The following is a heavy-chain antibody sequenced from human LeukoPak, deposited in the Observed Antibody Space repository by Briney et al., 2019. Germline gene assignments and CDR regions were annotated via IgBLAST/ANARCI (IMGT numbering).Heavy chain of an antibody. D-gene: IGHD4-17*01. V-gene: IGHV1-69*01. J-gene: IGHJ4*02. CDR2: IIPIFGTA. Sequence: ASVKVSCKASRGTFSSYSISWVRQAPGQGLEWMGGIIPIFGTANYAQKFQGRVTITADESTSTAYMELSSLRSEDTAVYYCARAVQVTTGGLFDYWGQGTLVTVSS. CDR3: ARAVQVTTGGLFDY. CDR1: RGTFSSYS.